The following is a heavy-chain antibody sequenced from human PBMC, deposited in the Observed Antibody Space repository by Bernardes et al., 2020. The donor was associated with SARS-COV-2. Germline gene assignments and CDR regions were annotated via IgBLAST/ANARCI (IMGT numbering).Heavy chain of an antibody. J-gene: IGHJ4*02. D-gene: IGHD3-22*01. V-gene: IGHV3-23*01. Sequence: GGSLRLSCAASGFTFSSYAMNWVRQAPGTGLEWVSTISGSGSSTYYADSVKGRFTISRDNSKNTLYLQMNSLRAEDTALYYCAKGEGDSSGYYYFDYWGQGTLVTVSS. CDR1: GFTFSSYA. CDR3: AKGEGDSSGYYYFDY. CDR2: ISGSGSST.